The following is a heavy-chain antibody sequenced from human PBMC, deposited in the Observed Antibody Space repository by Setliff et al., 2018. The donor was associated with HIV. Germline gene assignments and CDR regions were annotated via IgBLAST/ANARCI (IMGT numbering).Heavy chain of an antibody. CDR1: GYTFTNYG. D-gene: IGHD2-8*01. CDR2: ISAYSGNT. CDR3: ARGYCTNGFCQSFDY. J-gene: IGHJ4*02. Sequence: ASVMVSCKASGYTFTNYGITWVRQAPGQGLEWMGWISAYSGNTNYAQKLLGRVTMTTDTSTSTAYMELRSLRSDDTAVYYCARGYCTNGFCQSFDYWGQGTLVTVSS. V-gene: IGHV1-18*01.